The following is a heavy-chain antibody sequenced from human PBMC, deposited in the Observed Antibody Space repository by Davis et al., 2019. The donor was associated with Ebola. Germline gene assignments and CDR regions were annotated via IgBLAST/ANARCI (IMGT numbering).Heavy chain of an antibody. J-gene: IGHJ3*02. CDR1: GFAFSSYW. D-gene: IGHD2-15*01. CDR2: INSDGSST. V-gene: IGHV3-74*01. Sequence: GESLKISCAASGFAFSSYWMHWVRQAPGKGLVWVSRINSDGSSTSYADSVKGRFTISRDNAKNTLYLQMNSLRAEDTAVYYCARGEEVVAATVDAFDIWGQGTMVTVSS. CDR3: ARGEEVVAATVDAFDI.